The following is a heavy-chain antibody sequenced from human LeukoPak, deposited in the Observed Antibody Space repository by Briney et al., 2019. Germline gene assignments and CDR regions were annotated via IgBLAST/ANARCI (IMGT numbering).Heavy chain of an antibody. Sequence: GGSLRLSCAASGFTFSSYAMHWVRQAPGKGLEWVAVISYDGSNKYYADSVKGRFTISRDNSKNTLYLQMNSLRAEDTAVYYCARDSQKWEPDDAFDIWGQGTMVTVSP. CDR3: ARDSQKWEPDDAFDI. V-gene: IGHV3-30-3*01. CDR1: GFTFSSYA. CDR2: ISYDGSNK. J-gene: IGHJ3*02. D-gene: IGHD1-26*01.